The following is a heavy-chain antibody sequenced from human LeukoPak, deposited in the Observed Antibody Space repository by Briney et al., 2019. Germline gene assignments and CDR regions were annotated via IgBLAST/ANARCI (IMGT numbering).Heavy chain of an antibody. J-gene: IGHJ4*02. Sequence: GGSLRLSCAASGFTFSSYAMYWVRQAPGKGLEWVSGIFGSGGSTHYADSVKGRFTISRDNSKNTVYLQMNSLRAEDTAVYYCAKDTPLTTYTSGWSSNSFDYWGQGTLVAVSS. V-gene: IGHV3-23*01. CDR1: GFTFSSYA. D-gene: IGHD6-19*01. CDR2: IFGSGGST. CDR3: AKDTPLTTYTSGWSSNSFDY.